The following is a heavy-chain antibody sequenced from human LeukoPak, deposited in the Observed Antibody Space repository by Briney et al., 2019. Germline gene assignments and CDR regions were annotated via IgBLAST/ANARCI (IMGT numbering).Heavy chain of an antibody. CDR1: GFTFSTYW. Sequence: PGGSLRLSCAASGFTFSTYWMHWVRQAPGKGLVWVSRIKTDGSSTNYADSVKGRFTISRDNAKNTLYLQMNSLRAEDTAVYYCAGWDYQHEPYFDYWGQGTLVTVSS. J-gene: IGHJ4*02. V-gene: IGHV3-74*01. CDR3: AGWDYQHEPYFDY. CDR2: IKTDGSST. D-gene: IGHD1-7*01.